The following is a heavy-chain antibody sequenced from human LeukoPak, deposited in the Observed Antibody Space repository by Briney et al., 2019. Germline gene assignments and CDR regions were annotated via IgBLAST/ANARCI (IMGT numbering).Heavy chain of an antibody. Sequence: GGSLRLSCAASGFTFSSYSMNWVRQAPGKGLEWVSSTSSSSSYIYYADSVKGRFTISRDNAKNSLYLQMNSLRAEDTAVYYCARDHPTSDAFDIWGQGTMVTVSS. J-gene: IGHJ3*02. CDR3: ARDHPTSDAFDI. CDR2: TSSSSSYI. V-gene: IGHV3-21*01. CDR1: GFTFSSYS.